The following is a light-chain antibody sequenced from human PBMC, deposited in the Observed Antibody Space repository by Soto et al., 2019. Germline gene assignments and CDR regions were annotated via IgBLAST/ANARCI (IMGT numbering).Light chain of an antibody. CDR2: GAS. Sequence: EIVMTQSSATLSVSPGERATLSCRASQSISSNLAWYQQKPGQAPRLLIYGASTRATGIPARFGGSGSGTEFTLTISSLQSEDFEVYYCQQYNNWPRTFGQGTKVEIK. V-gene: IGKV3-15*01. CDR1: QSISSN. J-gene: IGKJ1*01. CDR3: QQYNNWPRT.